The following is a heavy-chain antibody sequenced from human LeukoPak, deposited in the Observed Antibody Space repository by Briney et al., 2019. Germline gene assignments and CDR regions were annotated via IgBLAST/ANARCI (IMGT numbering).Heavy chain of an antibody. CDR1: GYXFISYW. D-gene: IGHD3-10*01. CDR3: AREYYYGSGSSYNWFDP. J-gene: IGHJ5*02. Sequence: GESLKISCNGSGYXFISYWICWVRQMPGKGLEWMGIIYPGDSDTRYSPSFQGQVTISADKSISTAYLQWSSLKASDTAMYYCAREYYYGSGSSYNWFDPWGQGTLVTVSS. CDR2: IYPGDSDT. V-gene: IGHV5-51*01.